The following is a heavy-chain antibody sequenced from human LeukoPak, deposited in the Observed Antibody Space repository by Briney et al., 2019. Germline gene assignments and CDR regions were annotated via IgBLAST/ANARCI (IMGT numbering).Heavy chain of an antibody. J-gene: IGHJ6*02. CDR2: INTDGRTT. CDR3: ARGGGGLGV. CDR1: GFTFSDYR. Sequence: TGGSLRLSCAASGFTFSDYRMYWVRQPPGKGLVWASYINTDGRTTKYADSVRGRFTISRDNAKNTLYLQMNSLRAEDTAVYYCARGGGGLGVWGQGTTVTVSS. V-gene: IGHV3-74*03.